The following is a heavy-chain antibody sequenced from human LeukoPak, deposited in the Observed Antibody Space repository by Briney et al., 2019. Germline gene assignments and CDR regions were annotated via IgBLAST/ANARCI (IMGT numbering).Heavy chain of an antibody. Sequence: GGSLRLSCAASGFTFSSYGMSWVRQAPGKGLEWVSAISGSGGNTYYADSVKGRFTISRDNSKNTLYLQMNSLRAEDTAVYYCAKGGDGSGTYQREKIDYYYYYYMDVWGKGTTVTISS. CDR3: AKGGDGSGTYQREKIDYYYYYYMDV. V-gene: IGHV3-23*01. CDR2: ISGSGGNT. CDR1: GFTFSSYG. D-gene: IGHD3-10*01. J-gene: IGHJ6*03.